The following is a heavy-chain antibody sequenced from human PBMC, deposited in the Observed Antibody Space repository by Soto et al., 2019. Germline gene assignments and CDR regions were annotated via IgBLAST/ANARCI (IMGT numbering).Heavy chain of an antibody. CDR2: ISYDGSNK. D-gene: IGHD3-22*01. V-gene: IGHV3-30*18. Sequence: PGGSLRLSCAASGFTFSSYGMHWVRQAPGKGLEWVAVISYDGSNKYYADSVKGRFTISRDNSKNTLYLQMNSLRAEDTAVYYCAKDIRYYYDSSGYYRRYYGMDVWGQGTTVTVSS. CDR1: GFTFSSYG. J-gene: IGHJ6*02. CDR3: AKDIRYYYDSSGYYRRYYGMDV.